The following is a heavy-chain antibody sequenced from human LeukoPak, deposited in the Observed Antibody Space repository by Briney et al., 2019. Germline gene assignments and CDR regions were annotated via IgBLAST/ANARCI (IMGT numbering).Heavy chain of an antibody. Sequence: PSETLSLTCAVYGGSFSGYYWSWLRQPPGKGLEWIGEINHSGSTNYNPSLKSRVTISVDTSKNQFSLKLSSVTAADTAVYYCARGVETATINIRELLRFDYWGQGTLVTVSS. CDR3: ARGVETATINIRELLRFDY. D-gene: IGHD5-24*01. V-gene: IGHV4-34*01. CDR1: GGSFSGYY. CDR2: INHSGST. J-gene: IGHJ4*02.